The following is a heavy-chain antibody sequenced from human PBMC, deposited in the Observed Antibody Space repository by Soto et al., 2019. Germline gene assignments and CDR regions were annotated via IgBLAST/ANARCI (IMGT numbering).Heavy chain of an antibody. V-gene: IGHV4-39*01. D-gene: IGHD3-22*01. CDR2: VHYSGST. CDR1: GGSIRINIYY. CDR3: ARQHCYDSSGYYTWN. Sequence: SETLSLTCSVSGGSIRINIYYWGWIRQPPGKGLEWIATVHYSGSTYYTPSLKNRVTISVDTSKNQFSLRLNSVTAADTAVYYCARQHCYDSSGYYTWNWGQGTLVTVSS. J-gene: IGHJ4*02.